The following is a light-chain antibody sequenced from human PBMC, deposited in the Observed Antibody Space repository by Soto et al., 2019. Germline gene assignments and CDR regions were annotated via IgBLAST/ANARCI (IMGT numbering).Light chain of an antibody. CDR3: QQSYSTPPGT. Sequence: GDRGTIACRASQSISNYLNWYQEKPGKAPKLLIYTASSLQSGVPLRFSGSGSGADFTLSISSLQPEDFATYYCQQSYSTPPGTFGQGTKVDIK. CDR1: QSISNY. CDR2: TAS. V-gene: IGKV1-39*01. J-gene: IGKJ1*01.